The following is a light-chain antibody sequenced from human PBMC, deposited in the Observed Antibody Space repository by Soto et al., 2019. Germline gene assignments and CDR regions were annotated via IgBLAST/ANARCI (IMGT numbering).Light chain of an antibody. V-gene: IGKV3-20*01. J-gene: IGKJ1*01. Sequence: EIVLTQSPGTLALSPVERCTLSCMLSQSVSSSYLAWYQQKPGQAPRLLIYGASSRATGIPDRFSGSGSGTDFTLTISRLEPEDFAVYYCQQYGSSPQTFGQGTKVDIK. CDR2: GAS. CDR3: QQYGSSPQT. CDR1: QSVSSSY.